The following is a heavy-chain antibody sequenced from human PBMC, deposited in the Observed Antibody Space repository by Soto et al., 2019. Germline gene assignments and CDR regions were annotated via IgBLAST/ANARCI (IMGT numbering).Heavy chain of an antibody. CDR2: ISYDGSNK. Sequence: QVQLVESGGGVVQPGRSLRLSCAASGFTFSSYAMHWVRRAPGKGLEWVAVISYDGSNKYYADSVKGRFTISRDNSKNTLYLQMNSLRAEDTAVYYCARDRGYGDYGWFDPWGQGTLVTVSS. CDR1: GFTFSSYA. CDR3: ARDRGYGDYGWFDP. D-gene: IGHD4-17*01. V-gene: IGHV3-30-3*01. J-gene: IGHJ5*02.